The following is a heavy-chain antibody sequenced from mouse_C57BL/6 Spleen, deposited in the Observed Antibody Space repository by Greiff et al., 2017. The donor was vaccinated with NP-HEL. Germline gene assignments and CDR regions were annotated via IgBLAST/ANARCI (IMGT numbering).Heavy chain of an antibody. CDR2: FHPYNDDT. CDR3: ARGDYGSSYDWYFDV. V-gene: IGHV1-47*01. D-gene: IGHD1-1*01. Sequence: QVQLQQSGAELVKPGASVKMSCKASGYTFTTYPIEWMKLNHGKSLEWIGNFHPYNDDTKYNEKFKGKATLTVEKSSSTVYLELSRLTSDDSAVYYCARGDYGSSYDWYFDVWGTGTTVTVSS. J-gene: IGHJ1*03. CDR1: GYTFTTYP.